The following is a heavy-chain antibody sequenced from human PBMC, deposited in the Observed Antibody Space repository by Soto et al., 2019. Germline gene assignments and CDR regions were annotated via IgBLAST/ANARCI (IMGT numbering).Heavy chain of an antibody. J-gene: IGHJ4*02. CDR2: ISYDGSNK. CDR3: AKDLGGVVSRSYYFDY. V-gene: IGHV3-30*04. Sequence: QVQLVESGGGVVQPGRSLRLSCAASGFTFSSYAMHWVRQAPGKGLEWVAVISYDGSNKYYADSVKGRFTISRDNSKNTLYLQMNSLRAEDTAVYYCAKDLGGVVSRSYYFDYWGQGTLVTVSS. CDR1: GFTFSSYA. D-gene: IGHD3-3*01.